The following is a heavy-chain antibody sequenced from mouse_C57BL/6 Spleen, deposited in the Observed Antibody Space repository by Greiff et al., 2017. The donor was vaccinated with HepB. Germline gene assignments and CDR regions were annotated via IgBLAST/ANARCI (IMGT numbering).Heavy chain of an antibody. CDR2: IYPRSGNT. V-gene: IGHV1-81*01. J-gene: IGHJ2*01. D-gene: IGHD1-3*01. CDR3: ARRVLNSYFDY. CDR1: GYTFTSYG. Sequence: QVQLQQSGAELARPGASVNLSCKASGYTFTSYGISWVKQRTGQGLEWIGEIYPRSGNTYYNEKFKGKATLTADKSSSTAYMELRSLTSEDSAVYVCARRVLNSYFDYWGQGTTLTVSS.